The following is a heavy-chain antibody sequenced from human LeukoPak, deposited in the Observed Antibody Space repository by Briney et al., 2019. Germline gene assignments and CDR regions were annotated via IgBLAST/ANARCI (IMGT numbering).Heavy chain of an antibody. D-gene: IGHD6-19*01. Sequence: GGSLRLSCAVSGFTFTDTYMTWIRQAPGKGLESLSYISPSGTDISYADSVKGRFTISRDNAKNSLYLQITSLRAEDTGVYYCAKDHLPGIVVADRDYWGQGTLVTVSS. J-gene: IGHJ4*02. CDR3: AKDHLPGIVVADRDY. CDR1: GFTFTDTY. CDR2: ISPSGTDI. V-gene: IGHV3-11*01.